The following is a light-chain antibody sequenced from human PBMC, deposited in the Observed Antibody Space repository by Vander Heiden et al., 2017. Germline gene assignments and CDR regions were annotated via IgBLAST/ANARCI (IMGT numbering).Light chain of an antibody. CDR2: DTS. Sequence: EIVLTQFPATLSLSPGERATLSCRASQSISSYLAWYQQKPGKPPRLLIYDTSNRATGIPVRFSGRGSGTDFTLTISSLEPDDFAVYFCQQRSKWPSATFGGGTKVEIK. J-gene: IGKJ4*01. V-gene: IGKV3-11*01. CDR3: QQRSKWPSAT. CDR1: QSISSY.